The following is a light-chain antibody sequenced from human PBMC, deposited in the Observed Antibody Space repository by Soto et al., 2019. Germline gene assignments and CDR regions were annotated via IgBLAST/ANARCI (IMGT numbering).Light chain of an antibody. CDR1: QSVSGW. CDR2: DAS. J-gene: IGKJ1*01. CDR3: QQYKSYWT. V-gene: IGKV1-5*01. Sequence: DIQMTQSPSTLPASVGDRVTITCRASQSVSGWLAWYQQRPGKAPKLLIYDASSLQSGVPSRFSGTGSGTDFTLTISGLQPDDSATYYCQQYKSYWTFGQGTKVDIK.